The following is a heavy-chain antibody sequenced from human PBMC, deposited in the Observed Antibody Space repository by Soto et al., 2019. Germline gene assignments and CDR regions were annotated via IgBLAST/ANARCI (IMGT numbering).Heavy chain of an antibody. D-gene: IGHD3-10*01. Sequence: QVQLQESGPGLVKPSETLSLTCTVSGGSISSYYWSWIRQPPGKGLEWIGYIYYSGSTNYNPPLKSRVTISVDTSKNQFSLKLSSVTAADTAVYYCARYGSGSSVWFDPWGQGTLVTVSS. CDR3: ARYGSGSSVWFDP. CDR1: GGSISSYY. CDR2: IYYSGST. V-gene: IGHV4-59*01. J-gene: IGHJ5*02.